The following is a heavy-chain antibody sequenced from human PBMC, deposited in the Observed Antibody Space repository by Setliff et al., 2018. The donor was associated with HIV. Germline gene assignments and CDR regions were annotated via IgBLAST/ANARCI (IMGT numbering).Heavy chain of an antibody. Sequence: PSETLSLTCTVSGGSISSGGYYWSWIRQHPGKGLEWIGYIYYSETTYYNPSLKSRVTISVDKSKSHFSLKLTSVTAADTAVYYCARDQGYSYGSGPFHSWGQGTMVTVSS. CDR2: IYYSETT. CDR3: ARDQGYSYGSGPFHS. CDR1: GGSISSGGYY. J-gene: IGHJ3*02. D-gene: IGHD5-18*01. V-gene: IGHV4-31*03.